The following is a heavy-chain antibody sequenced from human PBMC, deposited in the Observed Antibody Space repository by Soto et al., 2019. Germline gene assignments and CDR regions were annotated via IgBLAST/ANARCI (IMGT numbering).Heavy chain of an antibody. Sequence: EVQLVESGGGLVQPGGSLRLSCAASGFTFSSYEMNWVRQAPGKGLEWVSYISSSGSTIYYADSVKGRFTISRDNAKNSLYLQMNSLRAEDTAVYYCARDAPSPDIAARFVQGDWFDPWGQGTLVTVSS. CDR2: ISSSGSTI. D-gene: IGHD6-6*01. V-gene: IGHV3-48*03. J-gene: IGHJ5*02. CDR3: ARDAPSPDIAARFVQGDWFDP. CDR1: GFTFSSYE.